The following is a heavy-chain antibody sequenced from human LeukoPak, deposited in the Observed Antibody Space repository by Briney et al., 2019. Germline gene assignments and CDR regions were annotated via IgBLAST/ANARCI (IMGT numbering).Heavy chain of an antibody. J-gene: IGHJ6*03. CDR3: ARAGRDSSSWIPALYYYYYMDV. D-gene: IGHD6-13*01. CDR2: IYYSGST. V-gene: IGHV4-59*11. CDR1: GGSISSHY. Sequence: PSETLSLTCTVSGGSISSHYWSWIRQPPGKGLEWIGYIYYSGSTNYNPSLKSRVTISVDTSKNQFSLKLSSVTAADTAVYYCARAGRDSSSWIPALYYYYYMDVWGKGTTVTVSS.